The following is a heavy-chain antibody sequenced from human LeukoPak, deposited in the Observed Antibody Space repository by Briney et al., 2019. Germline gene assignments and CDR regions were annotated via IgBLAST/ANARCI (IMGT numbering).Heavy chain of an antibody. J-gene: IGHJ5*02. D-gene: IGHD3-22*01. Sequence: PSETLSLTCTVSGGSISSGDYYWSWIRQPPGKGLEWIGYMYYSGSTYYNPSLKSRVTISLDTSKNQFSLKLSSVTAADTAVYYCARPYYYDSRIDPWGQGTLVTVSS. V-gene: IGHV4-30-4*01. CDR2: MYYSGST. CDR3: ARPYYYDSRIDP. CDR1: GGSISSGDYY.